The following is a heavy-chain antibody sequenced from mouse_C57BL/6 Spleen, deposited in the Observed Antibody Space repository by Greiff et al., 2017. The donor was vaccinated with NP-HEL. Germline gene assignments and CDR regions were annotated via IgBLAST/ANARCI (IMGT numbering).Heavy chain of an antibody. CDR3: ARREPTVVATPRGDYYFDY. Sequence: EVQLQQSGPELVKPGASVKISCKASGYTFTDYYMNWVKQSHGKSLEWIGDINPNNGGTSYNQKFKGKATLTVDKSSSTAYMELRSLTSEDSAVYYCARREPTVVATPRGDYYFDYWGQGTTLTVSS. D-gene: IGHD1-1*01. J-gene: IGHJ2*01. CDR1: GYTFTDYY. V-gene: IGHV1-26*01. CDR2: INPNNGGT.